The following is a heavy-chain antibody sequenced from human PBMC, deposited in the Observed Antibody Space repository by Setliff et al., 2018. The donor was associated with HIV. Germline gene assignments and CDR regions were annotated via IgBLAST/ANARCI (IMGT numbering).Heavy chain of an antibody. J-gene: IGHJ6*03. CDR1: GITFSSHG. V-gene: IGHV3-30*01. D-gene: IGHD3-9*01. Sequence: GGSLRLSCAASGITFSSHGMHWVRQAPGKGLEWVAVISYVGSNRYYADSVKGRFTISRDNSKNTLYLQMNSLRAEDTAVYYCARDPSAEILTGYKSYYYYMDVWGKGTTVTV. CDR3: ARDPSAEILTGYKSYYYYMDV. CDR2: ISYVGSNR.